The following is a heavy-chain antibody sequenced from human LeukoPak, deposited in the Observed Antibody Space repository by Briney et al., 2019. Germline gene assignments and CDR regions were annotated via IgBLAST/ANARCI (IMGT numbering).Heavy chain of an antibody. CDR1: GYTFSSYS. Sequence: ASVKVSCKASGYTFSSYSISWVRQAPGQGLEWMGWINPNSGGTNYAQKFQGRVTMTRDTSISTAYMELSRLRSDDTAVYYCARASSLGYCSSTSCYYMDVWGKGTTVTVSS. D-gene: IGHD2-2*01. V-gene: IGHV1-2*02. J-gene: IGHJ6*03. CDR2: INPNSGGT. CDR3: ARASSLGYCSSTSCYYMDV.